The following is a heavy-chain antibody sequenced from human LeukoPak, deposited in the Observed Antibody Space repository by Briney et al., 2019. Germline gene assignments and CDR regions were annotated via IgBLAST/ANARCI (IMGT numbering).Heavy chain of an antibody. V-gene: IGHV3-30*02. J-gene: IGHJ4*02. D-gene: IGHD7-27*01. CDR2: IRNDESNK. CDR3: AKDRANWAVDY. Sequence: PGGSLRLSCEASGFTFSTYGMHWVRQAPGKGLDWVAFIRNDESNKHYADSVKGRFTISRDNSKNTLYLQMNSLRAEDTAVYYCAKDRANWAVDYWGQGTLVTVSS. CDR1: GFTFSTYG.